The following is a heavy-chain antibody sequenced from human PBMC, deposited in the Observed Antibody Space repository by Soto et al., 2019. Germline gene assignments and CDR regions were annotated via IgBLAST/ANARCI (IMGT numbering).Heavy chain of an antibody. CDR2: IHPGESDT. D-gene: IGHD6-25*01. CDR1: GYSFTPYW. CDR3: ARHEAAYYNFYGMDV. Sequence: GGYLNLSCTSYGYSFTPYWIAWVRQMAGKGLEWMGSIHPGESDTRYSPSFQGQVTISADRSITTAYLQWSSLKASDTAMYYCARHEAAYYNFYGMDVWGQGTTVTVSS. J-gene: IGHJ6*02. V-gene: IGHV5-51*01.